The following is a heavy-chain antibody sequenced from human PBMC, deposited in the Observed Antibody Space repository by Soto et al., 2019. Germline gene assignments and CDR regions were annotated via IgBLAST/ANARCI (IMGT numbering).Heavy chain of an antibody. D-gene: IGHD2-2*01. CDR2: ISSSSSTI. V-gene: IGHV3-48*01. CDR1: GFTFSSYS. Sequence: EVQLVESGGGLVQPGGSLRLSCAASGFTFSSYSMNWVRQAPGKGLEWVSYISSSSSTIYYADSVKGRFTISRDNAKNSLYLQMKSLRAEDTAVYYCARDKQDIVVVPSRYYYYYYMDVWGTGTTVTVSS. CDR3: ARDKQDIVVVPSRYYYYYYMDV. J-gene: IGHJ6*03.